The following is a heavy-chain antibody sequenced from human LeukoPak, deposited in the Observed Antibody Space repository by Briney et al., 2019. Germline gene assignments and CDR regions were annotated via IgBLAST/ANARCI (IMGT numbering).Heavy chain of an antibody. J-gene: IGHJ4*02. D-gene: IGHD2-8*01. CDR3: ARDSETYCTNDVCYFH. V-gene: IGHV3-48*01. CDR2: ISSSSSTI. CDR1: GFTFGSYS. Sequence: GGSLRLSCAASGFTFGSYSMNWVRQAPGKGLEWVSYISSSSSTIYYADSVKGRFTISRDNAKNSLYLQMNSLRAEDTAVYYCARDSETYCTNDVCYFHWGQGTLVTVSS.